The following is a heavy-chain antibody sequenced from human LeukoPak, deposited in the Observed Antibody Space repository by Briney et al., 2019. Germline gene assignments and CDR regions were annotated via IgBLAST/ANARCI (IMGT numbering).Heavy chain of an antibody. CDR1: GYTFTSYD. CDR2: IIPIFGTA. CDR3: ARGPGIAARPDWFDP. Sequence: ASVKVSCKASGYTFTSYDISWVRQAPGQGLEWMGGIIPIFGTANYAQKFQGRVTITADESTSTAYMELSSLRSEDTAVYYCARGPGIAARPDWFDPWGQGTLVTVSS. V-gene: IGHV1-69*13. J-gene: IGHJ5*02. D-gene: IGHD6-6*01.